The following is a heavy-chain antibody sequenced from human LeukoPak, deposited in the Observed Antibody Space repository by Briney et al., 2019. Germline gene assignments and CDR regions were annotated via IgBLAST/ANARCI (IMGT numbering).Heavy chain of an antibody. CDR1: GFTFSSFG. CDR3: ATGGTRAATGRMGF. CDR2: TSYDGNEK. J-gene: IGHJ4*02. V-gene: IGHV3-30*03. D-gene: IGHD6-25*01. Sequence: GGSLRLSCAASGFTFSSFGXXXXRQAPGKGLXXXTVTSYDGNEKYYADSVKGRFTISRDNSKNTVYLQMNSLRAEDTAVYYCATGGTRAATGRMGFWGQGTLVTVSS.